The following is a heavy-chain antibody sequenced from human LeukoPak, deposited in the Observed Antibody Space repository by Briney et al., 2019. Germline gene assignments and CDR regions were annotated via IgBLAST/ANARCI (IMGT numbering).Heavy chain of an antibody. CDR1: GFTFNNYW. CDR3: ARDPYSSSWYDY. J-gene: IGHJ4*02. Sequence: GGSLRLSCAASGFTFNNYWMNWVRQAPGKGLLWVSRINNDGSDAIYADSVKGRFTISRDNAKNTLYLQMNSLRAEDTAVYYCARDPYSSSWYDYWGQGTLVTVSS. CDR2: INNDGSDA. D-gene: IGHD6-13*01. V-gene: IGHV3-74*01.